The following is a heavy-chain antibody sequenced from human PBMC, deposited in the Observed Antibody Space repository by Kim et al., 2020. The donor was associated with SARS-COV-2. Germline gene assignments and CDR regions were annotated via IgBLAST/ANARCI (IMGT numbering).Heavy chain of an antibody. Sequence: SETLSLTCIVSGGSISGSSYYWGWIRQPPGKGLEWIGSVYHNGRTYYNPSLKSRVTMSVDTSKNQFSLKLTSVTAADTAIYYWARPHPYSGSYSYWGQG. V-gene: IGHV4-39*01. CDR3: ARPHPYSGSYSY. J-gene: IGHJ1*01. CDR2: VYHNGRT. CDR1: GGSISGSSYY. D-gene: IGHD1-26*01.